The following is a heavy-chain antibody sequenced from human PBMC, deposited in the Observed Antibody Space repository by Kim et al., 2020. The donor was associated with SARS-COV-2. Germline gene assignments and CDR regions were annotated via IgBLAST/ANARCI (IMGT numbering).Heavy chain of an antibody. Sequence: SETLSLTCGVYGGSFSGYYWSWIRQPPGKGLEWIGEINQSGSTNYNPSLKSRVTISVDTSKNQFSLKLSSVTAADTAVYYCARGAVLVVVPAAMDYGMDVWGQGTTDTVSS. J-gene: IGHJ6*02. D-gene: IGHD2-2*01. CDR2: INQSGST. CDR3: ARGAVLVVVPAAMDYGMDV. CDR1: GGSFSGYY. V-gene: IGHV4-34*01.